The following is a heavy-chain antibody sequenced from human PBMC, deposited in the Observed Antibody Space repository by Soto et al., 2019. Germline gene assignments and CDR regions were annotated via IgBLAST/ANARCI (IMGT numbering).Heavy chain of an antibody. CDR3: ARGLVNSSSRPGYFDY. D-gene: IGHD6-6*01. Sequence: WVRQAPGQGLEWMGGIIPIFGTANYAQKFQGRVTITADKSTSTAYMELSSLRSEDTAVYYCARGLVNSSSRPGYFDYWGQGTLVTVSS. V-gene: IGHV1-69*06. J-gene: IGHJ4*02. CDR2: IIPIFGTA.